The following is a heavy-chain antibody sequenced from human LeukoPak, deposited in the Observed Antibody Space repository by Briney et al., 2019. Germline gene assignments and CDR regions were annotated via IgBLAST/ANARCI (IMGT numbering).Heavy chain of an antibody. D-gene: IGHD5-24*01. CDR2: IHPGDSDT. J-gene: IGHJ4*02. CDR1: GYSFTSYW. CDR3: ATHPGGLQSGFDN. Sequence: GESLKISWKGSGYSFTSYWIGWVRQMPGKGVEYMGIIHPGDSDTRYSPSFQGQVTISVDRSSSTAYIQWSRLKASDTAMYYCATHPGGLQSGFDNWGQGTLVTVSS. V-gene: IGHV5-51*01.